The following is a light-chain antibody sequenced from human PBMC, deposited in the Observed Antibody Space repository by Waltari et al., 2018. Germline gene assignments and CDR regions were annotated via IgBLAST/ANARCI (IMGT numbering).Light chain of an antibody. CDR3: MEALQSVT. CDR1: QSLLHSNGYNY. Sequence: DIVMTQSPLSLPVTPGEPASISCRSIQSLLHSNGYNYLDWYRQKPGQSPQILIYLGSNRASGVPDRFFGSGSGTDFTLHISRVEAEDAGVYYCMEALQSVTFGQGTRLEIK. J-gene: IGKJ5*01. CDR2: LGS. V-gene: IGKV2-28*01.